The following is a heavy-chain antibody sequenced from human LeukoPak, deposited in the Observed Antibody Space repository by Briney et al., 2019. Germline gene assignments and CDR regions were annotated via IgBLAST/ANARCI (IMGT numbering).Heavy chain of an antibody. CDR1: GGSISNYY. J-gene: IGHJ4*02. V-gene: IGHV4-59*01. Sequence: SETLSLTCTVSGGSISNYYWSWIRQPPGKGLEWIGYIYYSGSTNYNPSLKSRVTISVDTSKNQVSLKLNSVAAADTALYYCARGESDSYFDYWGQGTLVTVSS. CDR3: ARGESDSYFDY. D-gene: IGHD2-21*02. CDR2: IYYSGST.